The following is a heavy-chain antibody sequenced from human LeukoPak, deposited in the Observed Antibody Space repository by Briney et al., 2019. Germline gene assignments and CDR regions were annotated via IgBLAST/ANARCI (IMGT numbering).Heavy chain of an antibody. CDR1: GYTFTNYG. J-gene: IGHJ1*01. Sequence: GASVKVSCKASGYTFTNYGVSWVRQAPGQGLEWMGWISAYNGYTNYAQKFQFRVTMTTDTSTSTAYMDLRSLTSDDTAVYYCARDKAVTTEQTQYFQHWGQGTLVAVSS. CDR3: ARDKAVTTEQTQYFQH. V-gene: IGHV1-18*01. CDR2: ISAYNGYT. D-gene: IGHD4-11*01.